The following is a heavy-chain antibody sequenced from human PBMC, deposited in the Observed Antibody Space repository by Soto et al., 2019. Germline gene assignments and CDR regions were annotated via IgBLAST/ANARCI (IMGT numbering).Heavy chain of an antibody. CDR1: GGSISSSSYY. CDR2: IYYSGST. V-gene: IGHV4-39*02. Sequence: TLSLTCTVSGGSISSSSYYWGWIRQPPGKGLEWIGSIYYSGSTYYNPSLKSRVTISVDTSKNQFSLKLSSVTAADTAVYYCARDSSAWSGGYFDYWGQGTLVTVSS. CDR3: ARDSSAWSGGYFDY. J-gene: IGHJ4*02. D-gene: IGHD6-19*01.